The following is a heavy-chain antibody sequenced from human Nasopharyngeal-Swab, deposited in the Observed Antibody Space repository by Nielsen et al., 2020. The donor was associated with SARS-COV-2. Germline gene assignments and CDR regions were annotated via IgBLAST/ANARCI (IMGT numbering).Heavy chain of an antibody. J-gene: IGHJ4*02. CDR2: IRSNIHGGTT. V-gene: IGHV3-49*03. CDR1: GFSFDDYA. CDR3: TRVLVAAGPMLDY. Sequence: GESLKISCTASGFSFDDYAMSWFRQAPGKGLEWIAFIRSNIHGGTTEYAASVRGRFVMSRDDSKLIAYLLLNSLKTEDTGVYYCTRVLVAAGPMLDYWGQGTLVTVSS. D-gene: IGHD6-13*01.